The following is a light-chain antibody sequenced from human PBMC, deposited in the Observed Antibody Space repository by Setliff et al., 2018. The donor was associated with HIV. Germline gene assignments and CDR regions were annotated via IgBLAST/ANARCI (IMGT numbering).Light chain of an antibody. CDR1: SSDVGAYNS. Sequence: SVLTQPASVSGSPGQSITISCTGTSSDVGAYNSVSWYQQHPGRAPKLIIYEVSNRPSGLSDRLSGSKSDDTASLTISGLQAEDEADYYCSSYTSRGTLVFGTGTKGTVL. CDR3: SSYTSRGTLV. V-gene: IGLV2-14*01. J-gene: IGLJ1*01. CDR2: EVS.